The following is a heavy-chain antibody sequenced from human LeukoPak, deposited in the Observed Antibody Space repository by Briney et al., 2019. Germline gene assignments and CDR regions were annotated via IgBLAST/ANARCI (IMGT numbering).Heavy chain of an antibody. CDR2: INPSGDST. Sequence: GASVKVSCKASGYTFSNYYMHWVRQAPGQGLEWMGIINPSGDSTSYAQKFQGRVTMTRDMSTSTVYMELSSLRSEDTAVYYCARDLRQQDSVDYWGQGTLVTVSS. V-gene: IGHV1-46*01. CDR1: GYTFSNYY. CDR3: ARDLRQQDSVDY. J-gene: IGHJ4*02. D-gene: IGHD6-13*01.